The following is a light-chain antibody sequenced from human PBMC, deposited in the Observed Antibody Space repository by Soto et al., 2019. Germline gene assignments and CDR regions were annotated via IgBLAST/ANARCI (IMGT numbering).Light chain of an antibody. CDR1: QTLSGY. Sequence: EIVMTQSPATLSVSPGERATLSCRASQTLSGYLAWYQQKPGQAPRLLIYGASTRATGISARFTGSGAGTEFTLTISSLHSEDFAVYYWQQDESWANTFGGGTKVDIK. CDR2: GAS. CDR3: QQDESWANT. V-gene: IGKV3-15*01. J-gene: IGKJ4*01.